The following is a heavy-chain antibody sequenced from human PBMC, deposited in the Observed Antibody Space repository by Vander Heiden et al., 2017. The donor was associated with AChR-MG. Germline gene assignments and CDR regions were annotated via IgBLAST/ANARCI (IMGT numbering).Heavy chain of an antibody. CDR3: ARAYCTGGVCYREYFDY. J-gene: IGHJ4*02. CDR1: GGTFSSYA. V-gene: IGHV1-69*01. CDR2: IIPIFGTA. D-gene: IGHD2-8*02. Sequence: QVQLVQSGAEVKKPGSSVKVSCKASGGTFSSYAISWVGQAPGKGLEWMGGIIPIFGTANYAQKFQGRVTITADESTSTAYMELSSLRSEDTAVYYCARAYCTGGVCYREYFDYWGQGTLVTVSS.